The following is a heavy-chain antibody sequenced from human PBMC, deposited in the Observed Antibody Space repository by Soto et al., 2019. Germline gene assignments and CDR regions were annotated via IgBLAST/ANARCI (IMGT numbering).Heavy chain of an antibody. D-gene: IGHD3-22*01. CDR2: IYYSGST. V-gene: IGHV4-59*01. J-gene: IGHJ5*02. Sequence: SETLSLTCTVSGGAIISYYCSWSGHPPGKGLEWIGYIYYSGSTNYNPSLKSRVTISVDTSKNQFSLKLSSVTAADTAVYYCARGYYYDSSGYYSPWGQGTLVTVSS. CDR1: GGAIISYY. CDR3: ARGYYYDSSGYYSP.